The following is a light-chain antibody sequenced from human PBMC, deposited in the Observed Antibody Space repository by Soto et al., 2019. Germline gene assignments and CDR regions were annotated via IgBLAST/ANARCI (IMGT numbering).Light chain of an antibody. CDR3: QSYDSSLSAFVV. V-gene: IGLV1-40*01. CDR1: SSNIGAGYD. Sequence: QSVLTQPPSVSGAPGQRVTISCTGSSSNIGAGYDVHWYQQLPGTASKLLIYGNSNRPSGVPDRFSGSKSGTSASLAITGLQAEDEADYYCQSYDSSLSAFVVFGGGTQVTVL. CDR2: GNS. J-gene: IGLJ2*01.